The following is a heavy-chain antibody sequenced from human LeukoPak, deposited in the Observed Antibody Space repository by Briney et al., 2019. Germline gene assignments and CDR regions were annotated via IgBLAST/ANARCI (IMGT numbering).Heavy chain of an antibody. CDR3: ARGHGLVAADC. CDR1: GFSFSTYA. CDR2: ISYDGNNK. V-gene: IGHV3-30-3*01. Sequence: GGSLRLSCAASGFSFSTYAMHCVRQAPGKGLEWVAVISYDGNNKYYADSVKGRFTISRDNSKNTLYLLKNSLRAEDTAVYYCARGHGLVAADCWGQGTLVTVSS. J-gene: IGHJ4*02. D-gene: IGHD2-15*01.